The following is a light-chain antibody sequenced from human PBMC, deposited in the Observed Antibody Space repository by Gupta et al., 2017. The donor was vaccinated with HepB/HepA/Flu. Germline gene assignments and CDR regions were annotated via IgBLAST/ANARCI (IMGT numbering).Light chain of an antibody. CDR1: SSDVGAYNY. CDR2: DVS. Sequence: QSALTQPRSMSGSPGQSVTISCTGTSSDVGAYNYVSWYQQHPGKAPKLMIYDVSKRPSGVPDRFSGSKSGNTASLTISGLQPEDEADYYCCSYAGSYTFYVFGTGTKVTVL. J-gene: IGLJ1*01. CDR3: CSYAGSYTFYV. V-gene: IGLV2-11*01.